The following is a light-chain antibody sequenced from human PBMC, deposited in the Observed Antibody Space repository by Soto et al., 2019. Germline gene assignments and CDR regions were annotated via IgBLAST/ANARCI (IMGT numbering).Light chain of an antibody. CDR1: SSDVGGYNS. V-gene: IGLV2-8*01. CDR3: SSYAGSNNFVV. J-gene: IGLJ2*01. CDR2: EVT. Sequence: QSALTQPPSASGSPGQSVTISCTGTSSDVGGYNSVSWYQQHPDKAPKLMIYEVTKRPSGVPDRFSGSKSGNTASLTVSGLQAEDEADYYCSSYAGSNNFVVFGGGTKVTVL.